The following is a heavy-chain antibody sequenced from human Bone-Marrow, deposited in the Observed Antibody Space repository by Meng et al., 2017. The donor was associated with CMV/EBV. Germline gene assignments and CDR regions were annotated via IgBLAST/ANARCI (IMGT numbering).Heavy chain of an antibody. J-gene: IGHJ4*02. CDR1: GYTFTGYY. Sequence: ASVKVSCKASGYTFTGYYMHWVRQAPGQGLEWMGWINPNSGGTNYAQMFQGRVTMTRDTSISTAYMELSRLRSDDTAVYYCARVWGIAVAGTGYWGQGTLVTVSS. CDR2: INPNSGGT. CDR3: ARVWGIAVAGTGY. D-gene: IGHD6-19*01. V-gene: IGHV1-2*02.